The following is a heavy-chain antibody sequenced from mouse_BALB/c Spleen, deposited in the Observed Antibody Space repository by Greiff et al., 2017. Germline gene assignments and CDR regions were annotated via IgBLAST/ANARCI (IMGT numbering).Heavy chain of an antibody. CDR2: ISSGGSYT. J-gene: IGHJ2*01. CDR3: ARHPQSMITTLFDY. CDR1: GFTFSSYG. Sequence: EVKLVESGGDLVKPGGSLKLSCAASGFTFSSYGMSWVRQTPDKRLEWVATISSGGSYTYYPDSVKGRFTISRDNAKNTLYLQMSSLKSEDTAMYYCARHPQSMITTLFDYWGQGTTLTVSS. V-gene: IGHV5-6*01. D-gene: IGHD2-4*01.